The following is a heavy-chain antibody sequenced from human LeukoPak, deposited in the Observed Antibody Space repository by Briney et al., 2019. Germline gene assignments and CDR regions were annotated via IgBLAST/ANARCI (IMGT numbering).Heavy chain of an antibody. Sequence: GGSLRLSCAASGFPFSDDWMSWVRQAPGKGLEWVGRIKKKGDVGTTDYAAPVKGRFTISRDDSKNMLYLEMSNLKIEDTAVYYCTTVTMVRDYDYWGQGTLVTVSA. CDR3: TTVTMVRDYDY. D-gene: IGHD3-10*01. V-gene: IGHV3-15*01. CDR1: GFPFSDDW. J-gene: IGHJ4*02. CDR2: IKKKGDVGTT.